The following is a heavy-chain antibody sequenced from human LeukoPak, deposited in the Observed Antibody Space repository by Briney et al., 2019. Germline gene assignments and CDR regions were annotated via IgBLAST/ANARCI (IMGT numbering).Heavy chain of an antibody. Sequence: ASVKVSCKASGYTFTGYYMHWVRQAPGQGLEWMGRINPNSGGTNYAQKLQGRVTMTTDTSTSTAYMELRSLRSDDTAVYYCARSWAMVSADDYWGQGTLVTVSS. CDR1: GYTFTGYY. V-gene: IGHV1-2*06. CDR2: INPNSGGT. J-gene: IGHJ4*02. D-gene: IGHD5-18*01. CDR3: ARSWAMVSADDY.